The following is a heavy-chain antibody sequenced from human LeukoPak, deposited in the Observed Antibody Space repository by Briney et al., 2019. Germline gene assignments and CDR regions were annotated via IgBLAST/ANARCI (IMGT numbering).Heavy chain of an antibody. CDR1: GFTFTFYS. J-gene: IGHJ4*02. D-gene: IGHD4-17*01. V-gene: IGHV3-21*01. CDR3: VRPSIDDYGDCGY. CDR2: ISSLGRSYK. Sequence: GGSLRLSCAASGFTFTFYSMNWVRQAPGKGLEWISSISSLGRSYKYYADSVKGRFTISRDDAKNSLCLQMNSLRADDTAVYYCVRPSIDDYGDCGYWGQGTLVTVSS.